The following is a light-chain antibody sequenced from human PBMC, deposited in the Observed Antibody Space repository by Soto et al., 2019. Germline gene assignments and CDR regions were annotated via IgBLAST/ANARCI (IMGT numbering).Light chain of an antibody. CDR2: AAS. CDR3: QLYGSSHMFS. Sequence: EIVLTQSPGTLSLSPGEGATLSCRASQSISSSYLALYQQKPGQAPRLLIYAASSRATGIPDRFSGSGSGTDFSLTIIRLEPEDFAVYYCQLYGSSHMFSFGQGTKLEIK. V-gene: IGKV3-20*01. J-gene: IGKJ2*01. CDR1: QSISSSY.